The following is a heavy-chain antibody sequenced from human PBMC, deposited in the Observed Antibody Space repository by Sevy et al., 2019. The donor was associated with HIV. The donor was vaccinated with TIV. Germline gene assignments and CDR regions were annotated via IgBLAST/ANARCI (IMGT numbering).Heavy chain of an antibody. J-gene: IGHJ4*02. D-gene: IGHD2-15*01. CDR2: IYYSGST. Sequence: SETLSLTCTVSGGSISSSSYYWGWIRQPPGKGLEWIGSIYYSGSTYYNPSLKRRVTISVDTSKNQFSLKLSSVTAADTVVYYCAGFHCSGGSCYPRGGVYFDYWGQGTLVTVSS. CDR3: AGFHCSGGSCYPRGGVYFDY. V-gene: IGHV4-39*01. CDR1: GGSISSSSYY.